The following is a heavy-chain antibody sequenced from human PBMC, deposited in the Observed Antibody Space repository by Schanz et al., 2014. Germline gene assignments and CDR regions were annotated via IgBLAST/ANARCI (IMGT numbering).Heavy chain of an antibody. J-gene: IGHJ5*01. V-gene: IGHV4-59*12. Sequence: QVQLQESGPGLVKPSETLSLTCTVSAAFISRYYWSWVRQAPGTGLEWIGEINNSGSTNYNPSLKSRVTISLDKSKIQFSLILNSVTAADTAVYYCARSPGDFPGWFDSWGQGTLVTVSS. D-gene: IGHD4-17*01. CDR1: AAFISRYY. CDR2: INNSGST. CDR3: ARSPGDFPGWFDS.